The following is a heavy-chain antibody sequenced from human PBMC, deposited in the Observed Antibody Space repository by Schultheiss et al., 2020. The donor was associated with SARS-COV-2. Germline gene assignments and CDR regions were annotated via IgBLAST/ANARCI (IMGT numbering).Heavy chain of an antibody. CDR1: GGSISSYY. V-gene: IGHV4-59*01. Sequence: SETLSLTCTVSGGSISSYYWSWIRQPPGKGLEWIGYIYYSGSTYYNPSLKSRVTISVDTSKNQFSLKLSSVTAADTAVYYCARSIAARPVCWFDPWGQGTLVTVSS. J-gene: IGHJ5*02. D-gene: IGHD6-6*01. CDR2: IYYSGST. CDR3: ARSIAARPVCWFDP.